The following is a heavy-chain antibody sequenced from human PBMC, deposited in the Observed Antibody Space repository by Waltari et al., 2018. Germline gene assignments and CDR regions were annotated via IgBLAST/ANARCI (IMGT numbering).Heavy chain of an antibody. V-gene: IGHV1-69*08. Sequence: QVQLVQSGAEVKKPGSSVKVSCKASGGTFSSYTISWVRQAPGQGLEWMGRIIPSLGIANYEQKFQGRVTITADKSTSTAYMELSSLRSEDTAVYYCARDPRIAAPTYWYFDLWGRGTLVTVSS. CDR2: IIPSLGIA. CDR1: GGTFSSYT. J-gene: IGHJ2*01. CDR3: ARDPRIAAPTYWYFDL. D-gene: IGHD6-13*01.